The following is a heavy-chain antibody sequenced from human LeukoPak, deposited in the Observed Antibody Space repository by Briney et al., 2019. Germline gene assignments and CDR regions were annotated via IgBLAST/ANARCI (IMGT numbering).Heavy chain of an antibody. D-gene: IGHD4-17*01. CDR2: IYTSGSS. CDR3: AREPTGDYRFRTFYGMDV. CDR1: GGSISSYY. Sequence: SEALSLTCTGSGGSISSYYWSGIRPPAGKGREGIGRIYTSGSSYYIPSLKSRVTMSVDTSKSQFSLKLSSVTAADTAVYYCAREPTGDYRFRTFYGMDVWGQGTTVTVSS. V-gene: IGHV4-4*07. J-gene: IGHJ6*02.